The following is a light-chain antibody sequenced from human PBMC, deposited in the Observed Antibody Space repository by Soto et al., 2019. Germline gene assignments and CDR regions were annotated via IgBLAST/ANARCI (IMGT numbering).Light chain of an antibody. CDR2: KAS. V-gene: IGKV1-5*03. Sequence: DIPMTQSPSIVSASVGDRVTITCRASQTINSWLAWYQQKPGKAPYLLIYKASTLQPGVPSRFSGTGSGTEFTLSISSLQPDDFATYYCQQYHSYPWTFGLGTKVDLK. J-gene: IGKJ1*01. CDR1: QTINSW. CDR3: QQYHSYPWT.